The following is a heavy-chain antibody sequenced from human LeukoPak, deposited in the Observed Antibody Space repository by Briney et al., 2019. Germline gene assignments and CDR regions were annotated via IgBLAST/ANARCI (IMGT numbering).Heavy chain of an antibody. CDR2: ISGSGGST. J-gene: IGHJ4*02. CDR1: GFTFSSYA. CDR3: AKDGGMAAACTSVYFDY. V-gene: IGHV3-23*01. Sequence: GGSLRLSCAASGFTFSSYAMSWVRQAPGKGLQWVSGISGSGGSTYYADSVKGRFTISRDNSKNTLSLQMNSLRAEDTAVYYCAKDGGMAAACTSVYFDYWGQGTLVTVSS. D-gene: IGHD6-13*01.